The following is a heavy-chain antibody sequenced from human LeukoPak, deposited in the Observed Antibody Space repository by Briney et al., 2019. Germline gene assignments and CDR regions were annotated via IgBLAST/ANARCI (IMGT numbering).Heavy chain of an antibody. CDR1: GFSFSTYG. V-gene: IGHV3-33*01. J-gene: IGHJ3*02. CDR3: SRRLYGSSNDALDI. CDR2: IWFDGSNK. Sequence: PGRSLRLSCEASGFSFSTYGMHWVRQAPGKGLEWVALIWFDGSNKHYADSVKGRFTISRDNSKNTMYLQMDSLRAEDTAVYYCSRRLYGSSNDALDIWGQGTMVTVSS. D-gene: IGHD6-6*01.